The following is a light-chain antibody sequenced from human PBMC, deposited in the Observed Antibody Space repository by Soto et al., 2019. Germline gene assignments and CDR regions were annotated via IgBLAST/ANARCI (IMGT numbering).Light chain of an antibody. CDR1: QSVRSN. Sequence: EIVLTQSPATLSVSPGERATLSCRASQSVRSNLAWYQQKPGQGPRLLIFGASTRATDIPARFSGSGSGTDFTLTISSLEPEDFAVYYCQQRSNWLTFGGGTKVEIK. CDR3: QQRSNWLT. J-gene: IGKJ4*01. V-gene: IGKV3-11*01. CDR2: GAS.